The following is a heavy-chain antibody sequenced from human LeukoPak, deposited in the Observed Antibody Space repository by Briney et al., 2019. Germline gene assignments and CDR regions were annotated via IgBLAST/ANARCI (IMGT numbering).Heavy chain of an antibody. CDR1: GYTFTSYY. J-gene: IGHJ4*02. CDR3: ARDVGGPPSMIVVGEFDY. V-gene: IGHV1-46*01. D-gene: IGHD3-22*01. CDR2: INPSGGST. Sequence: ASVKVSCKASGYTFTSYYMHWVRQAPGQGLEWMGIINPSGGSTSYAQKFQGRVTMTRDTSTSTVYVELSSLRSEDTAVYYCARDVGGPPSMIVVGEFDYWGQGTLVTVSS.